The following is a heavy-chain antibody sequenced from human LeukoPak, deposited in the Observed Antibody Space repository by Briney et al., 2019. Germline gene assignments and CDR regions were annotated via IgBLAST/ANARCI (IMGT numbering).Heavy chain of an antibody. D-gene: IGHD6-6*01. Sequence: RPSETLSLTCAVYGGSFSGYYWSWIRQPPGKGLEWIGEINHSGSTNYNPSLKSRVTISVDTSKNQFSLKLSSVTAADTAVYYCAREYMYSSFYHYYYYMDVWGKGTTVTVSS. CDR1: GGSFSGYY. CDR2: INHSGST. CDR3: AREYMYSSFYHYYYYMDV. J-gene: IGHJ6*03. V-gene: IGHV4-34*01.